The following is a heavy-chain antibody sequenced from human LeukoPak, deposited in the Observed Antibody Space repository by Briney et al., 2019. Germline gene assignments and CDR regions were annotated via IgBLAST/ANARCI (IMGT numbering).Heavy chain of an antibody. CDR1: GYSFTSYW. D-gene: IGHD3-9*01. V-gene: IGHV5-51*03. Sequence: KPGESLKISCKGSGYSFTSYWIGWVRQMPGKGLEWMGIIYPGDSDTRYSPSFQGQVTISADKSISTAYLQWSSLKASDTAMYYCAREGLDYDILTGYYPAKYFDYWGQGTLVTVSS. J-gene: IGHJ4*02. CDR2: IYPGDSDT. CDR3: AREGLDYDILTGYYPAKYFDY.